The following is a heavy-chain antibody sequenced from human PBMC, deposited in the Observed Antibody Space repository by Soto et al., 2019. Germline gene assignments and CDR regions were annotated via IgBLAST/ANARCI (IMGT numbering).Heavy chain of an antibody. D-gene: IGHD3-22*01. J-gene: IGHJ5*02. CDR3: ARDPSPTYYYDSSGPSGFDP. CDR1: GGSISSGGYY. V-gene: IGHV4-31*03. CDR2: IYYSGST. Sequence: SETLSLTCTVSGGSISSGGYYWSWIRQHPGKGLEWIGYIYYSGSTYYNPSLKSRVTISVDTSKNQFSLKLSSVTAADTAVYYCARDPSPTYYYDSSGPSGFDPWGQGTLVTVSS.